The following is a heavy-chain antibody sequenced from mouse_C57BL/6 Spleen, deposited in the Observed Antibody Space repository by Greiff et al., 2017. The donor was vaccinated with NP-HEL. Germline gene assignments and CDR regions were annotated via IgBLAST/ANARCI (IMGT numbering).Heavy chain of an antibody. J-gene: IGHJ2*01. Sequence: SGPELVKPGASVKMSCKASGYTFTDYNMHWVKQSHGKSLEWIGYINPNNGGTSYNQKFKGKATLTVNKSSSTAYMELRSLTSEDSAVYYCARGGSRSVYDGFFFDYWGQGTTLTVSS. V-gene: IGHV1-22*01. CDR2: INPNNGGT. CDR3: ARGGSRSVYDGFFFDY. CDR1: GYTFTDYN. D-gene: IGHD2-3*01.